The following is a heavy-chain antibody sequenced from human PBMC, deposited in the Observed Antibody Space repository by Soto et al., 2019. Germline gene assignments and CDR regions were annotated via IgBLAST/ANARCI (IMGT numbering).Heavy chain of an antibody. Sequence: QVQLKESGPGLVKPSHTLSLTCSVSGGSIGSGDYYWSWVRQSPGKGLEWIGYIYYTGNTYYNPSLGSRVTFSVDTSQNQLSLRLSDVTVADTAVYYCARDSRRRADSGTRPLYYFDYWGQGTLVTVSS. V-gene: IGHV4-30-4*01. CDR3: ARDSRRRADSGTRPLYYFDY. CDR2: IYYTGNT. D-gene: IGHD1-26*01. J-gene: IGHJ4*02. CDR1: GGSIGSGDYY.